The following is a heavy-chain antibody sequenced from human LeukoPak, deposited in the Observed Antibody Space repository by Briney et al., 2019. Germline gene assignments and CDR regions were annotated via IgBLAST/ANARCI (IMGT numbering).Heavy chain of an antibody. V-gene: IGHV5-51*01. CDR2: IYPGDSDT. Sequence: GESLKISCKGSGYSFTSYWIGWVRQMPGKGPEWMGIIYPGDSDTRYSPSFQGQVTISADKSISTAYLQWSSLKASDTAMYYCARRQSGSYRVGDAFDIWGQGTMVTVSS. CDR3: ARRQSGSYRVGDAFDI. D-gene: IGHD1-26*01. J-gene: IGHJ3*02. CDR1: GYSFTSYW.